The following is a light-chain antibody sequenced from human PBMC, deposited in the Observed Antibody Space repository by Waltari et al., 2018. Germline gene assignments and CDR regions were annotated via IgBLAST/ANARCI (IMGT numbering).Light chain of an antibody. CDR2: LVS. CDR1: KSLLHSSGYTF. Sequence: DIVMTQSPLFLPVTPGEQASISCRSSKSLLHSSGYTFLDWYLQKPGQSPQLLIYLVSNRASGVPDRFSGSGSGTDFTLKISRVEAEDVRVYYCMQARQTPWTFGQGTKVEIK. CDR3: MQARQTPWT. J-gene: IGKJ1*01. V-gene: IGKV2-28*01.